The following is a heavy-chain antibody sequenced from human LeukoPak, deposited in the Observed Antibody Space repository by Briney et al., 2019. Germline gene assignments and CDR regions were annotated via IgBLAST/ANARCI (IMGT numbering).Heavy chain of an antibody. CDR3: ASHILNYDSSGYYFSPAFDI. CDR2: IYYSGST. V-gene: IGHV4-59*01. CDR1: GGSISSYY. Sequence: SETLSLTCTVSGGSISSYYWSWVRQPPGKGLEWIGYIYYSGSTNYNPSLTSRGTISVDTSTNQFSLKLSSVTAADTAVYYCASHILNYDSSGYYFSPAFDIWGQGTMVTVSS. J-gene: IGHJ3*02. D-gene: IGHD3-22*01.